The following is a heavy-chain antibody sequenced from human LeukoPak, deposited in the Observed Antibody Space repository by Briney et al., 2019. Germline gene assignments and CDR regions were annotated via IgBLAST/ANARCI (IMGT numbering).Heavy chain of an antibody. D-gene: IGHD1-1*01. CDR3: ARDQGTPLDY. CDR2: IHHAGAT. Sequence: SETLSLTCTVSGGSISSYYWSWIRQPPGKGLEWIGNIHHAGATYHNPSLKSRVTISVDTSKNQFSLKLSSVTAADTAVYYCARDQGTPLDYWGQGTLVTVSS. V-gene: IGHV4-59*12. CDR1: GGSISSYY. J-gene: IGHJ4*02.